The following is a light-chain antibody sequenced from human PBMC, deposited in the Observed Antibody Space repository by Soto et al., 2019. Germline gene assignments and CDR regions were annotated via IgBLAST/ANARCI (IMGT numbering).Light chain of an antibody. CDR1: SSDVGGYNY. V-gene: IGLV2-14*01. CDR2: DVS. CDR3: SSYTSSSTLI. J-gene: IGLJ2*01. Sequence: QSALTQPASVSGSPGQWVTISCTGTSSDVGGYNYVYWYQQHPGKAPNLMIYDVSNRPSGVSNRFSGSKSGNTASLTISGLQAEDEADYYCSSYTSSSTLIFGGGTKLTVL.